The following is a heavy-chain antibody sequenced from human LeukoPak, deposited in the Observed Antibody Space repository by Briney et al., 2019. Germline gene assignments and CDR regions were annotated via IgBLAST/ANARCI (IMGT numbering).Heavy chain of an antibody. J-gene: IGHJ6*02. Sequence: GRSLRLSCAASGFTFSSYAMSWVRQAPGKGLEWVSAISGSGGSTYYADSVKGRFTISRDNSKNTLYLQMNSLRAEDTAVYYCAKGGELLYYYYGMDVWGQGTTVTVSS. CDR3: AKGGELLYYYYGMDV. D-gene: IGHD1-26*01. CDR2: ISGSGGST. V-gene: IGHV3-23*01. CDR1: GFTFSSYA.